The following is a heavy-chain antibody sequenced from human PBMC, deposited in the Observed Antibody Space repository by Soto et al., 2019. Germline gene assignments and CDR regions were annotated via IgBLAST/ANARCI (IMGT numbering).Heavy chain of an antibody. CDR1: GFTFSSYA. J-gene: IGHJ6*02. Sequence: GGSLRLSCAASGFTFSSYAMHWVRQAPGKGLEWVAVISYDGSNKYYADSVKGRFTISRDNSKNTLYLQMNSLRAEDTAVYYCARDPRAVAAAGTGYYYGMDVWGQGTTVTVSS. CDR2: ISYDGSNK. CDR3: ARDPRAVAAAGTGYYYGMDV. D-gene: IGHD6-13*01. V-gene: IGHV3-30-3*01.